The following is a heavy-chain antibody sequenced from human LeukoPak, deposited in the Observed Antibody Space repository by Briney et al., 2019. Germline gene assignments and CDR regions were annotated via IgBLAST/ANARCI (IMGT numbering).Heavy chain of an antibody. Sequence: PSQTLSLTCAVSGGSISSGGYSWRWLRQPPGTGLEWIGYIYHSGSTYYNPSLKSRVTISVDRSKNQFSLKLSSVTAADTAVYYCARRGSGGLYYFDYWGQGTLVTVSS. CDR1: GGSISSGGYS. CDR2: IYHSGST. D-gene: IGHD3-10*01. CDR3: ARRGSGGLYYFDY. V-gene: IGHV4-30-2*01. J-gene: IGHJ4*02.